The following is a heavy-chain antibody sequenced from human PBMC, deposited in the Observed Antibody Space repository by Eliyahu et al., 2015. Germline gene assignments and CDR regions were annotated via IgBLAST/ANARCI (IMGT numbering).Heavy chain of an antibody. CDR2: VNPNNGFI. D-gene: IGHD3-22*01. CDR3: ARDFYDSRGYYDFDS. J-gene: IGHJ4*02. CDR1: GYXFTDYX. V-gene: IGHV1-2*02. Sequence: QVQLVQSGAEVKKPGASVKVSCKASGYXFTDYXIHWVRQAPGQGLEWMGWVNPNNGFINYAQKFQGRVTMTRDTSISTAYMELRSLRSDDTAVYFCARDFYDSRGYYDFDSWGQGTLVTVSS.